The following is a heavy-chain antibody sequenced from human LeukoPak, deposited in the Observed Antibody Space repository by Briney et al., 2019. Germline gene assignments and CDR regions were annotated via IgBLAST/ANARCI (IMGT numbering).Heavy chain of an antibody. D-gene: IGHD3-10*01. V-gene: IGHV4-39*01. CDR3: ARHSGTTADY. J-gene: IGHJ4*02. CDR1: GSSISSSAYS. CDR2: INYRGST. Sequence: SETPSLTCTVSVSGSSISSSAYSWGWLRRPPGKGLEWIATINYRGSTYYTPSLKSRVTISIDTSKNQFSLNLSSVTAADTAVYYCARHSGTTADYWGQGTLVTVSS.